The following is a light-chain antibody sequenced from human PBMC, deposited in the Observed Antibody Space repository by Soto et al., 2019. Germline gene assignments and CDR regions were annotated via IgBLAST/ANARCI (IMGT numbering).Light chain of an antibody. CDR3: QKYHSAPRT. CDR1: QDISYY. J-gene: IGKJ1*01. V-gene: IGKV1-27*01. CDR2: GAS. Sequence: DIPMTQSPSSLSASVGDRVTITCRANQDISYYLAWYQQKQGKVPKLLMYGASTLQSGVPSRFSGSGSGTDFTLTIRSLQPEDIATYYCQKYHSAPRTFGQGTKVEIK.